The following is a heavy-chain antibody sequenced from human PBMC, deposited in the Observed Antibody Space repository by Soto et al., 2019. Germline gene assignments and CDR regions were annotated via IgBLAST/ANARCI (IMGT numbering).Heavy chain of an antibody. J-gene: IGHJ6*03. V-gene: IGHV1-69*02. CDR2: IIPILGIA. Sequence: ASVKVSCKASGGTFSSYTISWVRQAPGQGLEWMGRIIPILGIANYAQKFQGRVTITADKSTSTAYMELSSLRSEDTAVYYCAKYSGYDLFYYYMDVWGKGTTVTVSS. CDR1: GGTFSSYT. D-gene: IGHD5-12*01. CDR3: AKYSGYDLFYYYMDV.